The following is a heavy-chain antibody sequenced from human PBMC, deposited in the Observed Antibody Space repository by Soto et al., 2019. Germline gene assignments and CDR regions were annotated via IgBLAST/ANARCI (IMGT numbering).Heavy chain of an antibody. Sequence: TLSLTCTVSGGSVSGVDYFWSWIRQSPGKGLEWIGYIYYTGITHLNPSLKSRLTMAVDTSKNEFPLKLTSVSAADTAVYFCAREERKGIISWFDPWGQGTPVTVSS. CDR1: GGSVSGVDYF. V-gene: IGHV4-30-4*01. J-gene: IGHJ5*02. D-gene: IGHD2-21*01. CDR3: AREERKGIISWFDP. CDR2: IYYTGIT.